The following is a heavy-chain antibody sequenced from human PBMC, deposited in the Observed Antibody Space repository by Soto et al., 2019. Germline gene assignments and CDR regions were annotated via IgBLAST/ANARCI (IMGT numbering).Heavy chain of an antibody. Sequence: QVQLQESGPGLVKPSGTLSLTCAVSGGSISSSNWWRWVRQPPGKGLEWIGEIYHSGSTNYNPSLTSRVTISVDKSKNQSSLKLSSVTAADTAVYYCARGTGLRFSNWFDPSGQGTLVTVSS. D-gene: IGHD3-3*01. J-gene: IGHJ5*02. V-gene: IGHV4-4*02. CDR1: GGSISSSNW. CDR2: IYHSGST. CDR3: ARGTGLRFSNWFDP.